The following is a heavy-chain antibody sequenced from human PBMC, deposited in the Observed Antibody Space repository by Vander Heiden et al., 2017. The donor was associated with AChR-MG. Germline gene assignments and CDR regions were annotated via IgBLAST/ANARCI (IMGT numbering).Heavy chain of an antibody. J-gene: IGHJ4*02. CDR1: GFTFSSYG. D-gene: IGHD3-22*01. CDR3: ARDSDYYDSSGHFDY. CDR2: IWYDGSNK. V-gene: IGHV3-33*01. Sequence: QVQLVGSGGGVVQPGRSLRLSCAASGFTFSSYGMHWVRQAPGKGLEWVAVIWYDGSNKYYADSVKGRFTISRDNSKNTLYLQMNSLRVEDTAVYYCARDSDYYDSSGHFDYWGQGALVTVSS.